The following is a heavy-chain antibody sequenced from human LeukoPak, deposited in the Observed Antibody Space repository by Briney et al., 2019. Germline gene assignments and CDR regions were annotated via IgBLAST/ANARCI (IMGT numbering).Heavy chain of an antibody. D-gene: IGHD5-24*01. CDR1: GGTFSSYA. CDR3: ARRSRDGYNSVDAFDI. CDR2: IIPIFGTA. V-gene: IGHV1-69*05. Sequence: SVKVPCKASGGTFSSYAISWVRQAPGQGLEWMGGIIPIFGTANYAQKFQGRVTITTDESTSTAYMELSSLRSEDTAVYYCARRSRDGYNSVDAFDIWGQGTMVTVSS. J-gene: IGHJ3*02.